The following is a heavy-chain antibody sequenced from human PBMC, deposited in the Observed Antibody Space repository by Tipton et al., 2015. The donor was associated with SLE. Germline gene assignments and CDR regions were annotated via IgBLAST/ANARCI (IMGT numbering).Heavy chain of an antibody. CDR2: IRNKVNSYTT. Sequence: GSLRLSCVDSGFTFSDHYMDWVRQAPGQGLEWVGRIRNKVNSYTTEYAASVKGRFTISREDSKNSLYLQMNSLETADTAVYYCARAAYTRGFDQWGQGTLVTVSS. D-gene: IGHD3-16*01. CDR3: ARAAYTRGFDQ. J-gene: IGHJ4*02. V-gene: IGHV3-72*01. CDR1: GFTFSDHY.